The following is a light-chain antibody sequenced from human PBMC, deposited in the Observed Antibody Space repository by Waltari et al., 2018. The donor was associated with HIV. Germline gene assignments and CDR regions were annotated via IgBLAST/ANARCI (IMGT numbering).Light chain of an antibody. CDR3: CSYAGDSNYV. Sequence: QSALTQPASVSGSLGQSISISCSGRSSYLGLYNLVSWYQVSPGKAPKLIIHEVNKRPSGVSDRFSGSKSGKTASLTISGLQTEDEADYYCCSYAGDSNYVFGTGTKVTVL. J-gene: IGLJ1*01. V-gene: IGLV2-23*02. CDR2: EVN. CDR1: SSYLGLYNL.